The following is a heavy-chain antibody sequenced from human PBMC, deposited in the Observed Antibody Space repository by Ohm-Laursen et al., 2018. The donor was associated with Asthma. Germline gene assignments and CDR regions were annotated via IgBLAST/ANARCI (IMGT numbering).Heavy chain of an antibody. V-gene: IGHV4-59*01. CDR2: IYYSGST. J-gene: IGHJ4*02. Sequence: SETLSLTCTVSGGSISSYYWSWIRQPPGKGLEWIGYIYYSGSTNYNPSLKSRVTISVDTSKNQFSLKLSFVTAADTAVYYCARYGELADFDYWGQGTLVTVSS. D-gene: IGHD1-1*01. CDR1: GGSISSYY. CDR3: ARYGELADFDY.